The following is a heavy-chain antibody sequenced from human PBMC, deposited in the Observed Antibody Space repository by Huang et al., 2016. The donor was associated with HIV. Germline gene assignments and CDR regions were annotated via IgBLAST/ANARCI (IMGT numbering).Heavy chain of an antibody. CDR1: GGYFSHYY. V-gene: IGHV4-34*02. Sequence: QVQLEQWGAGLLKPSETLFLTCAVDGGYFSHYYWTWIRQLPATGLEWIGEIDSEGTTRYRASLKRRLFISRYTKRNQFYLKFDSMTAAETAMYYCASGHYDFSSGSSTGWYLDLWGRGTLVTVS. D-gene: IGHD3-3*01. CDR2: IDSEGTT. J-gene: IGHJ2*01. CDR3: ASGHYDFSSGSSTGWYLDL.